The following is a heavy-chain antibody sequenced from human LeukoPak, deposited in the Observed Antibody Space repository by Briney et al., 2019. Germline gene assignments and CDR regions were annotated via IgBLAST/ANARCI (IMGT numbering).Heavy chain of an antibody. Sequence: SETLSLTCTVSGGSISSSSYYWGWIRQPPGKGLEWIGSIYYSGSTYYNPSLKSRVTISVDTSKNPFSLKLSSVTAADTAVYYCASPLEYSSSFGYWGQGTLVTVSS. CDR1: GGSISSSSYY. D-gene: IGHD6-6*01. CDR3: ASPLEYSSSFGY. CDR2: IYYSGST. V-gene: IGHV4-39*01. J-gene: IGHJ4*02.